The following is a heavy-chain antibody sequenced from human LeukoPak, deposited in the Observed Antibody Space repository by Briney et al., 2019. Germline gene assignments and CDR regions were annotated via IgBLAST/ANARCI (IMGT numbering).Heavy chain of an antibody. D-gene: IGHD5-24*01. V-gene: IGHV3-21*01. CDR1: GFTFSSYS. CDR2: ISSSSSYI. CDR3: ARDPLELRLTPFDY. J-gene: IGHJ4*02. Sequence: GGSLRLSCAASGFTFSSYSMNWVRQAPGKGLEWVSSISSSSSYIYYADSVKGRFTISRDNAKNSLYLQMNSLRAEDTAVYYCARDPLELRLTPFDYWGQGTLVTVSS.